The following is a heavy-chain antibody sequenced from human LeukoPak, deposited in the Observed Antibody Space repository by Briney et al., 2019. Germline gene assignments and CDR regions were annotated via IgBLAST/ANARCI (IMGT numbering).Heavy chain of an antibody. D-gene: IGHD5-18*01. Sequence: GGSLRLSCAPSGFTFDDYAMHWVRQAPGKGLEWVSLISWDGGSTYYADSVKGRFTISRDNSKNSLYLQMNSLRAEDTALYYCATRGGYSYGRRYMDVWGKGTTVTVSS. CDR2: ISWDGGST. V-gene: IGHV3-43D*03. CDR3: ATRGGYSYGRRYMDV. J-gene: IGHJ6*03. CDR1: GFTFDDYA.